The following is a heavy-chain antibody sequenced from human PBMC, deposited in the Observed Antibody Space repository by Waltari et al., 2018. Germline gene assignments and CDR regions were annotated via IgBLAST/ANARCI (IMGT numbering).Heavy chain of an antibody. CDR3: ARVKAGYSYGYVGAGGDYFDY. CDR2: IYYSGST. Sequence: QLQLQESGPGLVKPSETLSLTCTVSGGSISSSSYYWGWIRQPPGKGLEWIGSIYYSGSTYYNPSLKSRVTISVDTSKNQFSLKLSSVTAADTAVYYCARVKAGYSYGYVGAGGDYFDYWGQGTLVTVSS. V-gene: IGHV4-39*01. CDR1: GGSISSSSYY. D-gene: IGHD5-18*01. J-gene: IGHJ4*02.